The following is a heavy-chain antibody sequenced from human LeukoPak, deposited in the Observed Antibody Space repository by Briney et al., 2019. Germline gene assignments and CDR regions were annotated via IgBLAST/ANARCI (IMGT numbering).Heavy chain of an antibody. CDR1: GGSFSGYY. CDR2: INHSGST. V-gene: IGHV4-34*01. CDR3: ATTGYSSSPISGAPTNWFDP. D-gene: IGHD6-13*01. J-gene: IGHJ5*02. Sequence: SETLFLTCAVYGGSFSGYYWSWIRQPPGKGLEWIGEINHSGSTNYNPSLKSRVTISVDTSRNQFSLKLSSVTAADTAVYYCATTGYSSSPISGAPTNWFDPWGQGTLVTVSP.